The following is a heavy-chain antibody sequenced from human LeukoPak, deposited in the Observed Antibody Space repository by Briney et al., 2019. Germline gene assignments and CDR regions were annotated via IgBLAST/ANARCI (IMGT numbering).Heavy chain of an antibody. CDR1: GYTFTSYD. D-gene: IGHD3-22*01. CDR3: ARDWGYDSSGYYYPKPGSRGWFDP. Sequence: ASVKVSCKASGYTFTSYDINWVRQATGQGLEWMGWMNPNSGNTGYAQKFQGRVTMTRNTSISAAYMELSSLRSDDTAVYYCARDWGYDSSGYYYPKPGSRGWFDPWGQGTLVTVSS. V-gene: IGHV1-8*01. CDR2: MNPNSGNT. J-gene: IGHJ5*02.